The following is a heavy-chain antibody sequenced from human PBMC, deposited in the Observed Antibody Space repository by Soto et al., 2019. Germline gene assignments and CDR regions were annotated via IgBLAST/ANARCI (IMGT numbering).Heavy chain of an antibody. CDR2: IYYSGST. CDR1: GGSMGSGGYY. V-gene: IGHV4-31*03. J-gene: IGHJ6*02. Sequence: SETLSLTCSVSGGSMGSGGYYWGWIRQHPGKGLEWIGYIYYSGSTYYNPSLKSRLTISIDSSKNQFSLNLTSVTAADTAVYYCARLRGLDVWGQGTTVTVSS. CDR3: ARLRGLDV.